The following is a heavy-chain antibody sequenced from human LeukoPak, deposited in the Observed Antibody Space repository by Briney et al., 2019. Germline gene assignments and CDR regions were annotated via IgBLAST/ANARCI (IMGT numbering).Heavy chain of an antibody. D-gene: IGHD3-10*01. J-gene: IGHJ4*02. CDR1: GYTFTSYY. Sequence: EASVKVSCKASGYTFTSYYMHWVRQAPGQGLEWMGIINPSGGSTSYAQKFQGRVTMTRDMSTSTVYMELSSLRSEDTAVYYCAAITMVRGGQGYYFDYWGQGTLVTVSS. V-gene: IGHV1-46*01. CDR3: AAITMVRGGQGYYFDY. CDR2: INPSGGST.